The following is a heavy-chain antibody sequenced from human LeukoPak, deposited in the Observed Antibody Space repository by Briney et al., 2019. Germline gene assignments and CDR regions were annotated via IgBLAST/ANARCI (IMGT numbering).Heavy chain of an antibody. CDR1: GFTFSSYS. CDR3: ARRGYSSSSKQPAYYFDY. V-gene: IGHV3-21*01. Sequence: GGSLRLSCAASGFTFSSYSMNWVRRAPGKGLEWVSSISSSSSYIYYADSVKGRFTISRDNAKNSLYLQMNSLRAEDTAVYYCARRGYSSSSKQPAYYFDYWGQGTLVTVSS. CDR2: ISSSSSYI. J-gene: IGHJ4*02. D-gene: IGHD6-6*01.